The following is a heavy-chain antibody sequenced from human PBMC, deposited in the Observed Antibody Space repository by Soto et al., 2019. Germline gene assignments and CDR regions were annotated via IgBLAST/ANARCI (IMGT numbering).Heavy chain of an antibody. CDR1: GFTFSSYG. CDR2: IWYDGSNK. CDR3: AREAGPFDY. Sequence: QVQLVESGGGVVQPGRSLRLSCAASGFTFSSYGMHWVRQAPGKGLEWVAVIWYDGSNKYYADSVKGRFTISRDNSKSTLYLQMNSLRAEDTAVYYCAREAGPFDYWGQGTLVTVSS. J-gene: IGHJ4*02. V-gene: IGHV3-33*01. D-gene: IGHD6-13*01.